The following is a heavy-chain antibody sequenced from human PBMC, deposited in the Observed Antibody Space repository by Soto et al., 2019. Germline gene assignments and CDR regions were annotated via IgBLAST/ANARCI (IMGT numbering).Heavy chain of an antibody. CDR3: VRDYYDTSAYQNTFDM. V-gene: IGHV3-21*01. CDR1: GFTLSRHT. D-gene: IGHD3-16*01. Sequence: PGGSLRRSCAASGFTLSRHTMNNIRHAPGQGLAWVSFIRSRTSDIYSANSVKGRFTFSRDHAKNSLYLDLTRLRAEDTAVYFCVRDYYDTSAYQNTFDMWRKGPMVIV. CDR2: IRSRTSDI. J-gene: IGHJ3*02.